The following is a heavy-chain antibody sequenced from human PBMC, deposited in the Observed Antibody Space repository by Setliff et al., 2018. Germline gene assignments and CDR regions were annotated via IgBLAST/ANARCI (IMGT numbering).Heavy chain of an antibody. CDR2: VIQGGSG. V-gene: IGHV3-21*04. Sequence: PGGSLRLSCVASGFTFRDYSMAWVRQVSGKGLEWVAAVIQGGSGLYADSVEGRFTISRDNAKNSVYLQMNSLRADDTAVYYCVPQGPGYGNGWWTNWFDPWGQGTLVTVSS. CDR3: VPQGPGYGNGWWTNWFDP. CDR1: GFTFRDYS. J-gene: IGHJ5*02. D-gene: IGHD6-19*01.